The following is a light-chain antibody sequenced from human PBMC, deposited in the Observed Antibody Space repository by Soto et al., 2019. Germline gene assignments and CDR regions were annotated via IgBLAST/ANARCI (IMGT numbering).Light chain of an antibody. CDR1: QSISTW. Sequence: DLQMTQSPSTLSASVGDRVTITCRASQSISTWLAWHQQKPGKAPKLLISKASSLESGVPSRFSGSGSGTEFTLTISSLQPDDFATYYCQQYNRYSPWTFGQGTKVDI. V-gene: IGKV1-5*03. CDR2: KAS. J-gene: IGKJ1*01. CDR3: QQYNRYSPWT.